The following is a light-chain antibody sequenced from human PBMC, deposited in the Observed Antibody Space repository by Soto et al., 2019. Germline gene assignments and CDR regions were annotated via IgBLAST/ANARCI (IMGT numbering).Light chain of an antibody. CDR1: QSVDRS. J-gene: IGKJ2*02. V-gene: IGKV3-11*01. Sequence: EVVLPPSPDTLSLSPGETATLSCRASQSVDRSVDWYQQKVGQAPRLLIYDAYTRATGVGARFTGSGSATDFSLTITSLEPEDFAVYFCQQRGKWPSTFGPGTKVEMK. CDR2: DAY. CDR3: QQRGKWPST.